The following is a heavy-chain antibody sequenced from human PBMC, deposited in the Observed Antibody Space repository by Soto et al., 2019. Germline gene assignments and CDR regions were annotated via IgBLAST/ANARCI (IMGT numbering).Heavy chain of an antibody. Sequence: SVKVYCKASGGTFSSYAISWVRQAPGQGLEWMGGIIPIFGTANYAQKFQGRVTITADESMSTAYMELSSLRSEDTAVYYCARVAYSSSWVLGYYGMDVWGQGTTVTVSS. V-gene: IGHV1-69*13. CDR3: ARVAYSSSWVLGYYGMDV. J-gene: IGHJ6*02. CDR2: IIPIFGTA. D-gene: IGHD6-13*01. CDR1: GGTFSSYA.